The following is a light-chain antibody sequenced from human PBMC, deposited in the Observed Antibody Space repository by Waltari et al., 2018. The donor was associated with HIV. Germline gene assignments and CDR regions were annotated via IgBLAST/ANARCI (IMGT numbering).Light chain of an antibody. J-gene: IGLJ3*02. Sequence: QSALTQPASVSGSPGQSITISCTGTSSDVGGYNYVSCDQQHPGKAPKLMISEVSNRPSGVSNRFSGSKSGNTASLTISGLQAEDEADYYCSSYTSSSTWVFGGGTKLTVL. CDR1: SSDVGGYNY. CDR3: SSYTSSSTWV. V-gene: IGLV2-14*01. CDR2: EVS.